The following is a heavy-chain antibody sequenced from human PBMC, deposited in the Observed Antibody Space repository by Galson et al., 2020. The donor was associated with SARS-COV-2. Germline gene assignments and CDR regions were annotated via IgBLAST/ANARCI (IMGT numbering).Heavy chain of an antibody. CDR3: AKDTIYDFWPDNGFDP. J-gene: IGHJ5*02. D-gene: IGHD3-3*01. CDR1: GFTFSSYA. CDR2: ISGSGGST. V-gene: IGHV3-23*01. Sequence: GGSLRLSCAASGFTFSSYAMSWVRQAPGQGLEWVSAISGSGGSTYYADSVKGRFTISRDNSKNTLYLQMNSLRAEDTAVYYCAKDTIYDFWPDNGFDPWGQGTLVTVSS.